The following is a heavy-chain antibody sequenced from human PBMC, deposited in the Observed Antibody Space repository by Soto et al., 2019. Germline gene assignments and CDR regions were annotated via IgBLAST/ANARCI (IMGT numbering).Heavy chain of an antibody. Sequence: SETLSLTCAVYGGSFSGYYWSWIRQPPGKGLEWIGEINHSGSTNYNPSLKSRVTISVDTSKNQFSLKLSSVTAADTAAYYCASPKRGIAAAGSRGIYGMDVWGQGTTVTVSS. CDR1: GGSFSGYY. CDR2: INHSGST. D-gene: IGHD6-13*01. V-gene: IGHV4-34*01. J-gene: IGHJ6*02. CDR3: ASPKRGIAAAGSRGIYGMDV.